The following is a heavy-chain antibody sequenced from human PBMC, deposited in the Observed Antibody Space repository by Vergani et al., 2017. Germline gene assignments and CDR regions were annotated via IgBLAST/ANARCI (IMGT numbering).Heavy chain of an antibody. CDR1: GFTFSSYA. CDR3: ARPKRGERGVVVPAAMSAFDI. J-gene: IGHJ3*02. Sequence: VQLVESGGGVVQPGRSLRLSCAASGFTFSSYAMHWVRQAPGKGLEWVAVISYDGSNKYYADSVKGRFTISRDNAKNSLYLQMNSLRAEDTAVYYCARPKRGERGVVVPAAMSAFDIWGQGTMVTVSS. D-gene: IGHD2-2*01. CDR2: ISYDGSNK. V-gene: IGHV3-30*04.